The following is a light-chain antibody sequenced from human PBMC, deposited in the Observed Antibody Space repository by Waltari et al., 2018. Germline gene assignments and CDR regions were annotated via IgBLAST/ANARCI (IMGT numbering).Light chain of an antibody. Sequence: EIVMTQSPATLSVSPGETDTLSCRASHSISSHLAWYQQKPGQAPRLLIYGASTWATGIPARFGGSGSGTEFTLTISSLQSEDFAVYYCQQYDRWPLTFGGGTKVEIK. J-gene: IGKJ4*01. V-gene: IGKV3-15*01. CDR2: GAS. CDR3: QQYDRWPLT. CDR1: HSISSH.